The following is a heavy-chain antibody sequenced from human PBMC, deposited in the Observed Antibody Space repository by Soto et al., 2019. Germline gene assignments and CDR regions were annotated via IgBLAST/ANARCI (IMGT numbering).Heavy chain of an antibody. CDR1: GGSISSGGYY. J-gene: IGHJ6*02. CDR3: ARDRGSGSPRDYGMDV. Sequence: TMYLTCTVSGGSISSGGYYWSWIRQRPGKGLEWIGYIYYSGSAYYNPSLKSRVTISVDTSKNQFSLKLSSVTAADTAVYYCARDRGSGSPRDYGMDVWGQGTTVTVSS. V-gene: IGHV4-31*03. CDR2: IYYSGSA. D-gene: IGHD3-10*01.